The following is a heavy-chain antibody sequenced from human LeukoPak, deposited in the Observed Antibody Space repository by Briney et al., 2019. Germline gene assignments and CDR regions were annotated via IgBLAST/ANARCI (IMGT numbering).Heavy chain of an antibody. Sequence: PSETLSLTCAVYGGSFSGYYWSWIRQPPGKGLEWIGEINHSGSTNYNPSLKGRVTISVDTSKKQFSLKLSSVTAADTAVYYCAREVAGRYFDLWGRGTLVTVSS. CDR1: GGSFSGYY. J-gene: IGHJ2*01. CDR2: INHSGST. V-gene: IGHV4-34*01. CDR3: AREVAGRYFDL. D-gene: IGHD2-15*01.